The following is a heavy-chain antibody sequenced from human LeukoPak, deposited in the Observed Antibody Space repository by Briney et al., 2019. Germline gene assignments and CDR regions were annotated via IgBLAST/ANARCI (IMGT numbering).Heavy chain of an antibody. Sequence: ASVKVSCKVSGYSFTSNYIHWVRQAPGQGLEWMGMIYPRDGSTSYAQRFQGRVTITADESTSTAYMELSSLRSGDTAVYYCTRDLDFGWFDPWGQGTLVTVSS. V-gene: IGHV1-46*01. J-gene: IGHJ5*02. CDR1: GYSFTSNY. CDR2: IYPRDGST. CDR3: TRDLDFGWFDP. D-gene: IGHD3/OR15-3a*01.